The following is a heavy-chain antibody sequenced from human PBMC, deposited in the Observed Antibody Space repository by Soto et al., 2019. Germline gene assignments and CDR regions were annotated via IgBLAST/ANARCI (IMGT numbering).Heavy chain of an antibody. V-gene: IGHV4-59*01. CDR2: ISNTGNT. CDR1: AGSISNFY. D-gene: IGHD4-17*01. Sequence: SETLSLTCAASAGSISNFYWSWIWHSPGRGLERIGYISNTGNTHYDPSLKGRFTIALDTSKNQFSLKLTAVTAAHTAAYLWPSGDPDYCASPGVCDIWGKGRMV. CDR3: PSGDPDYCASPGVCDI. J-gene: IGHJ3*02.